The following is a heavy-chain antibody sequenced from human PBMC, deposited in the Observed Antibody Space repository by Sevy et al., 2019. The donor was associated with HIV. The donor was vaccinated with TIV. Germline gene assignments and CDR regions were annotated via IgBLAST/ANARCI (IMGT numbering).Heavy chain of an antibody. V-gene: IGHV4-61*01. Sequence: GSLRLSCTVSGGSVSSDTYYWTWIRQPPGKGLEFIGYIYYNVRINYNPSLKSRVTISVDTSKNQFSLKVTSVTAADTAFYYCTRVGGLTDYGMDVWGQGTTVTVSS. CDR2: IYYNVRI. CDR1: GGSVSSDTYY. J-gene: IGHJ6*02. D-gene: IGHD1-26*01. CDR3: TRVGGLTDYGMDV.